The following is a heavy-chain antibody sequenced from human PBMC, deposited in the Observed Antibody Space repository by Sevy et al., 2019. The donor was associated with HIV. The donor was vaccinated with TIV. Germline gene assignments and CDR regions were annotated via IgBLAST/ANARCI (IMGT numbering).Heavy chain of an antibody. CDR3: AGENAWGRGYS. V-gene: IGHV4-59*08. D-gene: IGHD1-26*01. CDR1: GGSITSLY. J-gene: IGHJ4*02. Sequence: SETLSLTCTLSGGSITSLYWNWIRQPPGKGLEWIANIYYNGHINYNPSLKRRVTLSLDTSKNQFSLRLSSVTAADTAMYYCAGENAWGRGYSWGQGTLVTVSS. CDR2: IYYNGHI.